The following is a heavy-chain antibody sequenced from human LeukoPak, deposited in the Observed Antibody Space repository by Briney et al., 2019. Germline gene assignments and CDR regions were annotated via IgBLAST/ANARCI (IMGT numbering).Heavy chain of an antibody. V-gene: IGHV4-59*01. CDR1: GGSISSYY. CDR3: AREYYDFWSGHGGTYGMDV. CDR2: IYYSGST. D-gene: IGHD3-3*01. Sequence: SETLSHTCSVSGGSISSYYWSWIRQPPGKGLEWIGYIYYSGSTNYNPSLKSRVTISVDTSKNQFSLKLSSVTAADTAVYYCAREYYDFWSGHGGTYGMDVWGQGTTVTVSS. J-gene: IGHJ6*02.